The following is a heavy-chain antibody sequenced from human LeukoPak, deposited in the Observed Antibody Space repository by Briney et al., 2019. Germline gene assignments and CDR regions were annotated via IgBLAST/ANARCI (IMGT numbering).Heavy chain of an antibody. Sequence: GGSLRLSCEASGFTFSDYYMSWIRQAPGKGLEWVSYISSSSSYTNYADSVKGRFTISRDNAKNSLYLQMNSLRAEDTAVYYCAREGYYSGMDVWGQGTTVTVSS. CDR3: AREGYYSGMDV. J-gene: IGHJ6*02. CDR1: GFTFSDYY. V-gene: IGHV3-11*06. CDR2: ISSSSSYT.